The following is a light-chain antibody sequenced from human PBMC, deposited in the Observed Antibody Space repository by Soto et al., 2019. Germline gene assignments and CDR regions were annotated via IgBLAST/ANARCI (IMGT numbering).Light chain of an antibody. CDR2: RNS. Sequence: QSVLTQPPSASGTPGQRVTLSCSGSSSNIGSNYVYWYQQLPGTPPKLLIYRNSQRPSGVPDRFSGSKSGTSASLAISGLRSEDEADYYCAAWDDSLSGVVFGGGTKLTVL. V-gene: IGLV1-47*01. CDR1: SSNIGSNY. J-gene: IGLJ2*01. CDR3: AAWDDSLSGVV.